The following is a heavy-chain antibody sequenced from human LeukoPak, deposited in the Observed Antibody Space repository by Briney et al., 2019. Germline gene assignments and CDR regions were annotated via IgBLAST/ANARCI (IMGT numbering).Heavy chain of an antibody. J-gene: IGHJ3*02. D-gene: IGHD2-2*01. CDR2: ISAYNGNT. CDR1: GYTFTSYG. V-gene: IGHV1-18*01. Sequence: ASVKVSCKASGYTFTSYGISWVRQAPGQGLEWMGWISAYNGNTNYAQKLQGRVTMTTDTSTSTAYMELRSLRSDDTAVYYCARKGYCSSTSCHLAAFDIWGQGTMVTVSS. CDR3: ARKGYCSSTSCHLAAFDI.